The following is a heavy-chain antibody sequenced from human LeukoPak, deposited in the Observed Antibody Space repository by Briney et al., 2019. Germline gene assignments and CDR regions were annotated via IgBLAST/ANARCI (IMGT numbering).Heavy chain of an antibody. CDR2: ISGSGRST. CDR3: ARGPSGYHNT. D-gene: IGHD5-12*01. V-gene: IGHV3-23*01. J-gene: IGHJ4*02. CDR1: GFTFSTYG. Sequence: GGTLRLSCAASGFTFSTYGMSWVRQAPGKGLEWVSGISGSGRSTYYADSVKGRFTVSRDNSKNTLYLQMNSLRAEDTAVYYCARGPSGYHNTGGQGTLVTVSS.